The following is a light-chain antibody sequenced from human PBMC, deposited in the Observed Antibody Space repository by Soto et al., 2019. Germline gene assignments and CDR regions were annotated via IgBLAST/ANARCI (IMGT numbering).Light chain of an antibody. Sequence: ETVMTQSPGTLSVSPGQRATLSCRASQSIRINLAWYQQTPGQTPRLLIYGASSRATGIPARFSGSGSGTDFTLTISRLEPEDFAVYYCQQYGSSPQWTFGQGTKVDIK. J-gene: IGKJ1*01. CDR2: GAS. CDR3: QQYGSSPQWT. V-gene: IGKV3-20*01. CDR1: QSIRIN.